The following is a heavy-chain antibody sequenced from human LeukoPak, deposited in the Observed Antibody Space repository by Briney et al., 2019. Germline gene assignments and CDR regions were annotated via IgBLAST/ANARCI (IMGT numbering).Heavy chain of an antibody. CDR1: GFTFSSYW. J-gene: IGHJ6*02. CDR2: INSDGSST. Sequence: GGSLRLSCAASGFTFSSYWMHWVRQAPGKGLVWVSRINSDGSSTSYADSVKGRFTISRDNAKNTLYLQMNSLRAEDTAVCYCARMPSVTIFGVAPRDYYGMDVWGQGTTVTVSS. V-gene: IGHV3-74*01. D-gene: IGHD3-3*01. CDR3: ARMPSVTIFGVAPRDYYGMDV.